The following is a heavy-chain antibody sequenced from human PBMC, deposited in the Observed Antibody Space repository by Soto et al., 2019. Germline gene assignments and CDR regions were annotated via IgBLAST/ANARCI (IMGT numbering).Heavy chain of an antibody. CDR2: INHSGST. CDR3: ARDPVP. Sequence: PSETLSLTCAVYGGSFSGYYWSWIRQPPGKGLEWIGEINHSGSTNYNPSLKSRVTISVDTSKNQFSLKLSSVTVADTAVYYCARDPVPWGQGALVTVST. V-gene: IGHV4-34*01. CDR1: GGSFSGYY. J-gene: IGHJ5*02.